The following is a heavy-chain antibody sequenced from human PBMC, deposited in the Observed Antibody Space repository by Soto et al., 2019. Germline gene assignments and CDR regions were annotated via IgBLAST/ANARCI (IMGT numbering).Heavy chain of an antibody. CDR2: IYHSGST. V-gene: IGHV4-38-2*01. J-gene: IGHJ4*02. D-gene: IGHD6-13*01. CDR1: GYSISSGYY. CDR3: ASTKPPAAGTTFDY. Sequence: SETLSLTCAVSGYSISSGYYWGWIRQPPGKGLEWIGSIYHSGSTYYNPSLKSRVTISVDTSKNQFSLKLSSVTAADTAVYYCASTKPPAAGTTFDYWGQGTLVTVSS.